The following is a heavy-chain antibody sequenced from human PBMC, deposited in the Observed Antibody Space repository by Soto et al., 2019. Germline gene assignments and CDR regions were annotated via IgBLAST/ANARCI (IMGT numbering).Heavy chain of an antibody. V-gene: IGHV3-21*06. CDR2: ISSSSSYV. Sequence: PGGSLRLSCAASGFTFSVYNMNWVRQVPGKGLEWVSSISSSSSYVYYAHSVKGRFTISRDDAKNSLFLQMNSLRAGDTAVYYCAREPIMAGAKWFDPWGQGTLVPLSS. J-gene: IGHJ5*02. D-gene: IGHD1-26*01. CDR3: AREPIMAGAKWFDP. CDR1: GFTFSVYN.